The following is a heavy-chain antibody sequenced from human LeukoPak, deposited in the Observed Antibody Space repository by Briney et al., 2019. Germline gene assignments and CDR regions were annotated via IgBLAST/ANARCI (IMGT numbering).Heavy chain of an antibody. CDR3: VRDYSNYYFDF. CDR2: IYYSGST. V-gene: IGHV4-39*02. Sequence: SETLSLTCSVSGGSISRSSYYWGWIRQPPGKGLEWIGSIYYSGSTYYNPSLKSRVTISVDTSKNQFSLKVSSVTAADAAVYYCVRDYSNYYFDFWGQGTLVTVSS. J-gene: IGHJ4*02. CDR1: GGSISRSSYY. D-gene: IGHD2-15*01.